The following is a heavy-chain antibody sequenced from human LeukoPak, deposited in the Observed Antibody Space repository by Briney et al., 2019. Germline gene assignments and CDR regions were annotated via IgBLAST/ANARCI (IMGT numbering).Heavy chain of an antibody. CDR3: AKPNSVRGCYVRALGDAFDI. CDR2: ISWNSGSI. V-gene: IGHV3-9*01. D-gene: IGHD6-19*01. Sequence: PGGSLRLSCAASGFTFDDYAMHWVRHAPGKGLEWVSGISWNSGSIGYADSVKGRFTISRDNAKNSLYLQMNSLSAEDTALYYCAKPNSVRGCYVRALGDAFDIWGQGTMVTVSS. CDR1: GFTFDDYA. J-gene: IGHJ3*02.